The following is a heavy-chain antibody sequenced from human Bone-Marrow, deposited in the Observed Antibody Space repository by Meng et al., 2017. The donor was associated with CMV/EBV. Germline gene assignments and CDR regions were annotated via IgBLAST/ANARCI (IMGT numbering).Heavy chain of an antibody. CDR3: AKDYYDSSGYTDY. J-gene: IGHJ4*02. CDR1: GFTFSSYG. D-gene: IGHD3-22*01. V-gene: IGHV3-33*06. Sequence: GESLKISCAASGFTFSSYGMHWVRQAPGKGLEWVAVIWYDGSNKYYADSVKGRFTISRDNSKNTLYLQMNSLRAEDTAVYYCAKDYYDSSGYTDYWGQGTLVTVSS. CDR2: IWYDGSNK.